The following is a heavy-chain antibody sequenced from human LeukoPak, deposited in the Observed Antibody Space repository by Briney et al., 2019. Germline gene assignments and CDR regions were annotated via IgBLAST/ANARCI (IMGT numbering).Heavy chain of an antibody. CDR1: GGSISSGGYY. Sequence: SETLSLTCTVSGGSISSGGYYWSWIRQPAGKGLEWIGRIYTSGSTNYNPSLKSRVTMSVDTSKNQFSLKLSSVTAADTAVYYCAREADIVVAPAAILNWYFELWGRGTLVTVSS. CDR3: AREADIVVAPAAILNWYFEL. J-gene: IGHJ2*01. D-gene: IGHD2-2*02. V-gene: IGHV4-61*02. CDR2: IYTSGST.